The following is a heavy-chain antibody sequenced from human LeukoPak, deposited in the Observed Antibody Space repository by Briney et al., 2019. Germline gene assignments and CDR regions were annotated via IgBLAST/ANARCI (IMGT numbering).Heavy chain of an antibody. Sequence: VASVKVSCKASGYTFTSHGFSWVRQAPGQGLEWVGWIGPYNADTNYAQKFQGRVTITADESTSTAYMELSSLRSEDTAVYYCARGGSSGYFDYWGQGTLVTVSS. J-gene: IGHJ4*02. CDR1: GYTFTSHG. CDR3: ARGGSSGYFDY. V-gene: IGHV1-18*01. CDR2: IGPYNADT. D-gene: IGHD3-22*01.